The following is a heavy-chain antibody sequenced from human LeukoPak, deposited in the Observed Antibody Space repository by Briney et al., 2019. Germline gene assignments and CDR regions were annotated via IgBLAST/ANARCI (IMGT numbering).Heavy chain of an antibody. CDR1: GGSFNGYS. D-gene: IGHD6-19*01. Sequence: SETLSLTCAVSGGSFNGYSYTWIRQPPGKGLEWIGEIIHSGGPSYNPSLKSRLTISVDTSRKQFSLKLTSVTAADTAMYFCARGPLAFRRVAGIFSWGRGTQVTVSS. V-gene: IGHV4-34*01. J-gene: IGHJ5*02. CDR2: IIHSGGP. CDR3: ARGPLAFRRVAGIFS.